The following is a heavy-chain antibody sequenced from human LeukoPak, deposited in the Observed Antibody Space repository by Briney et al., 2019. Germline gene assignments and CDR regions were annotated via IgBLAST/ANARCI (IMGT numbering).Heavy chain of an antibody. CDR2: IKSKTDGGTA. CDR3: TKYYYDSSGYLYYFDY. V-gene: IGHV3-15*01. CDR1: GFTFTNAW. D-gene: IGHD3-22*01. Sequence: GGSLRLSCAASGFTFTNAWMSWVRQAPGKGLEWVGRIKSKTDGGTADYAAPVKGRFTISRDDSKNALYLQMNSLKTEDTAVYYCTKYYYDSSGYLYYFDYWGQGTLVTVSS. J-gene: IGHJ4*02.